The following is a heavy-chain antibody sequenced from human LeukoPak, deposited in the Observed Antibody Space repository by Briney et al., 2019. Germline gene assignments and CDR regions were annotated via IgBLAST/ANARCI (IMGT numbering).Heavy chain of an antibody. J-gene: IGHJ5*02. CDR1: GYTLTSYY. CDR2: INPSGGST. CDR3: ARADIVVVVADGGGWFDP. V-gene: IGHV1-46*01. D-gene: IGHD2-15*01. Sequence: GASVKVSCKASGYTLTSYYMHWVRQAPGQGLEWMGIINPSGGSTSYAQKFQGRVTMTRDTSTSTVYMELSSLRSEDTAVYYCARADIVVVVADGGGWFDPWGQGTLVTVSS.